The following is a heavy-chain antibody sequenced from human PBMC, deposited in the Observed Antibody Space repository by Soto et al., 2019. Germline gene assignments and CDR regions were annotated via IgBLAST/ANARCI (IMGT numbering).Heavy chain of an antibody. Sequence: SVKVSCKASGGTFSSYAISWVRQAPGQGLEWMGGIIPIFGTANYAQKFQGRVTITADESTSTAYMELSSLRSEDTAVYYCARDPLRYCSSTSCYSYSSSSGMDVWGQGTTVTVS. CDR1: GGTFSSYA. V-gene: IGHV1-69*13. D-gene: IGHD2-2*01. CDR2: IIPIFGTA. J-gene: IGHJ6*02. CDR3: ARDPLRYCSSTSCYSYSSSSGMDV.